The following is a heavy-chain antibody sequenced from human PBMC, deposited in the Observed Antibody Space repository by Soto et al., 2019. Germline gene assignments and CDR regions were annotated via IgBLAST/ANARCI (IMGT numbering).Heavy chain of an antibody. Sequence: GGSLRLSCAASGFIFSSYGMNWVRQAPGKGLEWVAVMLFDGSIKHYADSVKGRFTISRDNSKNTLYLQMNSLRAEDTAVYYCATIAVAPAFDIWGQGTMVTVSS. J-gene: IGHJ3*02. CDR2: MLFDGSIK. CDR3: ATIAVAPAFDI. CDR1: GFIFSSYG. D-gene: IGHD6-13*01. V-gene: IGHV3-30*03.